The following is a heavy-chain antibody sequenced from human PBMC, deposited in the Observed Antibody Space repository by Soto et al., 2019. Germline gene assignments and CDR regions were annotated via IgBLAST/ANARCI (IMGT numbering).Heavy chain of an antibody. D-gene: IGHD2-2*01. CDR1: GGTFSSHS. CDR2: IIPIFGTE. V-gene: IGHV1-69*01. J-gene: IGHJ6*02. Sequence: QVQLVQSGAEVKKPGSSVKVSCKVSGGTFSSHSINWVRQAPGQGPEWMGGIIPIFGTENYAQKFQGRVTITADESTSTAYMELSSLTSEDTALYYCSTSVYCSTTRCYYYYGLDVWVQGTMVIVSS. CDR3: STSVYCSTTRCYYYYGLDV.